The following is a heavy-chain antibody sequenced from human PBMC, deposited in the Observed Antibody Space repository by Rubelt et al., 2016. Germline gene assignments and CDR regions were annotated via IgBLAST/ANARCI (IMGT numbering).Heavy chain of an antibody. CDR2: IRQDGNEK. D-gene: IGHD1-14*01. CDR3: AKESNHQQIESMDV. CDR1: GFIFSTYW. J-gene: IGHJ6*02. V-gene: IGHV3-7*03. Sequence: GGSLRLSCSASGFIFSTYWMTWVRQAPGKGLEWVANIRQDGNEKYYVDSVKGRFTISRDNAQNSLYLQMNSLRAGDTAIYYCAKESNHQQIESMDVWGQGTTVTVSS.